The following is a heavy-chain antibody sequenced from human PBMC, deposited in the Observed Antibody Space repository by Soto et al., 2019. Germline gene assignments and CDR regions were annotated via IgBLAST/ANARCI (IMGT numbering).Heavy chain of an antibody. D-gene: IGHD3-16*01. CDR2: IGGSGGSI. CDR3: ARDLAWGFDS. J-gene: IGHJ4*02. CDR1: GFTFSTFS. Sequence: GGSLRLSCAASGFTFSTFSMNWVRQAPGKGLEWLSYIGGSGGSISYADSVKGRFTISRDNGKNTLYLQMSSLRDEDTAVYYCARDLAWGFDSWGQGALVTVSS. V-gene: IGHV3-48*02.